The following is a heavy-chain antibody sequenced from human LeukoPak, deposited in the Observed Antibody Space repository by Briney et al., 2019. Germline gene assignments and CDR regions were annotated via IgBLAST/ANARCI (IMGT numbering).Heavy chain of an antibody. V-gene: IGHV3-30*02. D-gene: IGHD6-19*01. Sequence: GGSLRLSCAASGFIFTDYGMHWVRQAPGKGLEWLTFIRYDGSDKYYADSVKGRFTISRDNSKNTLYLQMNSLTSEDTAVYYCAKGTGIAVAGPDYWGQGTLVTVSS. J-gene: IGHJ4*02. CDR2: IRYDGSDK. CDR1: GFIFTDYG. CDR3: AKGTGIAVAGPDY.